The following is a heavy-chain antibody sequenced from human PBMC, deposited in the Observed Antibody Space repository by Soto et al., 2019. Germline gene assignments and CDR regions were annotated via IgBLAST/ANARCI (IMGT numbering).Heavy chain of an antibody. D-gene: IGHD2-2*01. CDR1: GGSISSYY. Sequence: SETLSLTCTVSGGSISSYYWSWIRQPPGKGLEWIGYIYYSGSTNYNPSLKSRVTISVDTSKNQFSLKLSSVTAADTAVYYCARHAVPDYWGQGTLVTVS. CDR3: ARHAVPDY. V-gene: IGHV4-59*08. J-gene: IGHJ4*02. CDR2: IYYSGST.